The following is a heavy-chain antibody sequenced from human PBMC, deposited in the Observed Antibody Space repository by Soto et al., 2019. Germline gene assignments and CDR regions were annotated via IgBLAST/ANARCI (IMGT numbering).Heavy chain of an antibody. Sequence: EVQLLESGGGLVQPGGSLRLSCAASGFTFSSYAMSWVRQAPGKGLEWVSAISGSGGSTYYADSVKGRFTISRDNSKNTLYMQMNSLRAEDTAVYYCAKDPSSGWYRGGWGQGTLVTVSS. CDR1: GFTFSSYA. CDR3: AKDPSSGWYRGG. D-gene: IGHD6-19*01. J-gene: IGHJ4*02. CDR2: ISGSGGST. V-gene: IGHV3-23*01.